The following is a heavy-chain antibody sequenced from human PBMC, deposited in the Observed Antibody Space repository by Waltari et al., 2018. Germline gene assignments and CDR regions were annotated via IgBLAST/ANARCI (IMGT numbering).Heavy chain of an antibody. Sequence: RSLRLSCTASGFTFSSYAMHWVRQAPGKGLEWVAVISYDGSNKYYADSVKGRFTISRDNSKNTLYLQMNSLRAEDTAVYYCARAVGYSSSSAPFDYWGQGTLVTVSS. J-gene: IGHJ4*02. D-gene: IGHD6-13*01. CDR1: GFTFSSYA. CDR3: ARAVGYSSSSAPFDY. V-gene: IGHV3-30-3*01. CDR2: ISYDGSNK.